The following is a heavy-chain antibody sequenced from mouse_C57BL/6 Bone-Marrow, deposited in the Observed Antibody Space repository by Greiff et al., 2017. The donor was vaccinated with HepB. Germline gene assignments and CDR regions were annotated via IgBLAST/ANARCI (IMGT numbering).Heavy chain of an antibody. Sequence: EVQLVESGPELVKPGDSVKISCKASGYSFTGYFMNWVMQSHGKSLEWIGRINPYNGDTFYNQKFKGKATLTVDKSSSTAHMELRSLTSEDSAVYYCARLYYDYYWYFDVWGTGTTVTVSS. D-gene: IGHD2-4*01. CDR2: INPYNGDT. CDR3: ARLYYDYYWYFDV. CDR1: GYSFTGYF. V-gene: IGHV1-20*01. J-gene: IGHJ1*03.